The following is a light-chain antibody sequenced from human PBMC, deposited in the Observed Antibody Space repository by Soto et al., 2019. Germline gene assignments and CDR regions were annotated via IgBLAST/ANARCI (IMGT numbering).Light chain of an antibody. CDR1: QSVSSYY. V-gene: IGKV3-20*01. CDR3: QQYGSSPIT. J-gene: IGKJ5*01. Sequence: EIVLTQSPGTLSLSPGERATLSCRASQSVSSYYLAWYQQKPGQAPRLLIYGASSRATGIPDRFSGSASRTDFTLTISRLEPEDFAVYYCQQYGSSPITFGQGTRLEIK. CDR2: GAS.